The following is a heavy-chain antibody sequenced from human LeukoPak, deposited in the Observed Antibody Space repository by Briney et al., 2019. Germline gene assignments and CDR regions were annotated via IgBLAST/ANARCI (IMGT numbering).Heavy chain of an antibody. V-gene: IGHV4-59*12. D-gene: IGHD3-22*01. J-gene: IGHJ4*02. CDR1: GGSISSYY. CDR3: ARTRRPGGYYYDSSGYYLFDY. Sequence: SETLSLTCTVSGGSISSYYWSWIRQPPGKGLEWIGYIYYSGSTNYNPSLKSRVTISVDTSKNQFSLKLSSVTAADTAVYYCARTRRPGGYYYDSSGYYLFDYWGQGTLVTVSS. CDR2: IYYSGST.